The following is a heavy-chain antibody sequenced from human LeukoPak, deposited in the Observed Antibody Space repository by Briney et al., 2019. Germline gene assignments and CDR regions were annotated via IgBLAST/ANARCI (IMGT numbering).Heavy chain of an antibody. V-gene: IGHV3-74*01. Sequence: GGSLRLSCAASGFTFSSYAMHWVRQAPGKGLVWVSRIKSDGSSTNYADFVEGRFTISRDNAKNTVYLQINSLRAKDTAVYYCARGATYAYYFDLWGQGTLVTVSS. CDR2: IKSDGSST. D-gene: IGHD1-26*01. CDR1: GFTFSSYA. CDR3: ARGATYAYYFDL. J-gene: IGHJ4*02.